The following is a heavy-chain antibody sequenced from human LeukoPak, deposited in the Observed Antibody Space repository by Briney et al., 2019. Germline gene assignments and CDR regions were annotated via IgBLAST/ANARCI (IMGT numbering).Heavy chain of an antibody. Sequence: ASVKVSCNASGYIFTRYYIHWVRQAPGQGLEWMGWINPNSGGTNYAQKFQGRVTLNRDTSISTAYMELSSMRSDDTAVYFCAKIREVGTNNGVVVPTFGAFGVWGQGTMVTVSS. D-gene: IGHD2-15*01. CDR3: AKIREVGTNNGVVVPTFGAFGV. V-gene: IGHV1-2*02. CDR2: INPNSGGT. CDR1: GYIFTRYY. J-gene: IGHJ3*01.